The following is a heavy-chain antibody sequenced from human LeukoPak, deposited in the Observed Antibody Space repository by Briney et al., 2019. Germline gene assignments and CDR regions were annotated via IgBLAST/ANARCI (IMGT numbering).Heavy chain of an antibody. J-gene: IGHJ5*02. CDR1: GGSISSGGYY. V-gene: IGHV4-31*03. CDR3: ARDPITGNWFDP. D-gene: IGHD1-20*01. Sequence: SETLSLTCTVSGGSISSGGYYWSWIRQHPGKGLEWIGNIYYSGSTYYNPSLKSRVTISVDTSKNQFSLKLSSVTAADTAVYYCARDPITGNWFDPWGQGTLVTVSS. CDR2: IYYSGST.